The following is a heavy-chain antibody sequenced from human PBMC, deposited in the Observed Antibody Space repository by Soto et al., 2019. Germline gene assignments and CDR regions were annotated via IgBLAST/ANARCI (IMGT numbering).Heavy chain of an antibody. D-gene: IGHD1-26*01. V-gene: IGHV3-73*02. CDR3: TRPPSGSYGDDFDY. J-gene: IGHJ4*02. Sequence: EVHLEESGGGLVEPGGSLKLSCKVSGFSFSDSAMHWVRQAFGKGLEWVGHIRDKANHYATAYAASVKGRFVISRDDSQNTAYLQMSSLKADDTAVYYCTRPPSGSYGDDFDYWGQGTLVTVSS. CDR1: GFSFSDSA. CDR2: IRDKANHYAT.